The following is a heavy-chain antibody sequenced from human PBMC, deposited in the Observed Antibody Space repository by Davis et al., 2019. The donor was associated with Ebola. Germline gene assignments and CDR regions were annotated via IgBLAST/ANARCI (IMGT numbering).Heavy chain of an antibody. CDR2: ISSSSSYI. CDR1: GFTFSSYS. V-gene: IGHV3-21*01. CDR3: ARGDSSSPPIYYGMDV. Sequence: PGGSLRLSCAASGFTFSSYSMNWVRQAPGKGLEWVSSISSSSSYIYYADSVKGRFTISRDNAKNTLYLQMNSLRAEDTAVYYCARGDSSSPPIYYGMDVWGQGTTVTVSS. J-gene: IGHJ6*02. D-gene: IGHD6-6*01.